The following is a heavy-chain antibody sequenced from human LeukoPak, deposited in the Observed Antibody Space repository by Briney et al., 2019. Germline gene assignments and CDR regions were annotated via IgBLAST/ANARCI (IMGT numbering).Heavy chain of an antibody. CDR1: GGSISSGGYY. V-gene: IGHV4-30-2*01. CDR3: ARDSTLAGSTIDY. D-gene: IGHD2-2*01. Sequence: SQTLSLTCTVSGGSISSGGYYWSWIRQPPGKGLEWIGYIYHSGSTYYNPCLKSRVTISVDRSKNQFSLKLSSVTAADTAVYYCARDSTLAGSTIDYWGQGTLVTVSS. J-gene: IGHJ4*02. CDR2: IYHSGST.